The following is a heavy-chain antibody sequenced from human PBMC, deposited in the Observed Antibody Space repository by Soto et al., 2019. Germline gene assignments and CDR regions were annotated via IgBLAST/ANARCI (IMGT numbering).Heavy chain of an antibody. CDR2: MTPGSGNT. J-gene: IGHJ5*02. D-gene: IGHD3-10*01. CDR1: GYTFTNYE. Sequence: ASVKVSCKASGYTFTNYEISWVRQAAGQGLEWMGWMTPGSGNTGFAHKFQGRVTMTRNISISTAYLELSRLRSDDTAMYYCARMQSSGSLNWFDPWGQGTLVTVS. CDR3: ARMQSSGSLNWFDP. V-gene: IGHV1-8*01.